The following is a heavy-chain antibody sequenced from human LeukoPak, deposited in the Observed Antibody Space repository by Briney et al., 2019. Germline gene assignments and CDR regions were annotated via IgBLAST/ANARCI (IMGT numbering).Heavy chain of an antibody. Sequence: ASVKVSCKASGYTFTGYYMHWVRQAPGQGLEWMGWINPNSGGTNYAQKFQGRVTMTRDTSISTAHTELSRLRSDDTAVYYCAREGSGYYYPLDYWGQGTLVTVSS. CDR2: INPNSGGT. D-gene: IGHD3-22*01. CDR1: GYTFTGYY. J-gene: IGHJ4*02. CDR3: AREGSGYYYPLDY. V-gene: IGHV1-2*02.